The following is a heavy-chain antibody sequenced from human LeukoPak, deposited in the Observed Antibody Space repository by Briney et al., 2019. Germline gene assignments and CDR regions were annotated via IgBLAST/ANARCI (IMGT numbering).Heavy chain of an antibody. D-gene: IGHD1-20*01. CDR3: LRDLNWSLDQ. Sequence: GGSLRLSCAASGFTFSNYMMHWVRQAPGEGLVWVSRIKSDGITITYADSVRGRFTISRDNAKNTLYLQMNSLRAEDTAVYYCLRDLNWSLDQWGQGTLVTVSS. CDR2: IKSDGITI. CDR1: GFTFSNYM. V-gene: IGHV3-74*01. J-gene: IGHJ4*02.